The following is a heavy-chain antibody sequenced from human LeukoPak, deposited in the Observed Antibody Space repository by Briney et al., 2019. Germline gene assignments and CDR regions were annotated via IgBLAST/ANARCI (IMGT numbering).Heavy chain of an antibody. CDR1: GGSFSGYY. V-gene: IGHV4-34*01. Sequence: SETLSLTCAVYGGSFSGYYWSWIRQPPGKGLEWIREINHRGSTNYNPSLKSRVTISVDTCKNQFSLKLSSVTAADTAVYDCARGRYSSSWYVGWGQGTLVTVSS. CDR3: ARGRYSSSWYVG. D-gene: IGHD6-13*01. J-gene: IGHJ4*02. CDR2: INHRGST.